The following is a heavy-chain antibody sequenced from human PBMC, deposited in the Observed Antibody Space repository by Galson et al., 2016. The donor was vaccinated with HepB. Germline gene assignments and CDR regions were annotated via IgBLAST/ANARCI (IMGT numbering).Heavy chain of an antibody. CDR2: ISRDGSFT. D-gene: IGHD3-16*01. CDR3: TRGEVTTFSDAFDL. Sequence: SLRLSCAASGFSFSNYWMYWVRHVPGKGLLWVSRISRDGSFTNYADSVKGRFTVSRDNFNKTLSLQMNDLRVEDTATYYCTRGEVTTFSDAFDLWGQGTRVTVSS. J-gene: IGHJ3*01. V-gene: IGHV3-74*01. CDR1: GFSFSNYW.